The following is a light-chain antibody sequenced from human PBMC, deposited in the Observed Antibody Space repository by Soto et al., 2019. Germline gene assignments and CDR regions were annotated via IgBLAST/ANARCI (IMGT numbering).Light chain of an antibody. Sequence: IRGTHAPRALSASVGDRVTITRRASQTITSWMAWYQRKPGKAPKLLIYDASSLESGVPSRFSGRGSGTEFTLTISSLQPDDFATYYCQQYNSYPWTFGQGTKV. J-gene: IGKJ1*01. CDR3: QQYNSYPWT. CDR1: QTITSW. CDR2: DAS. V-gene: IGKV1-5*01.